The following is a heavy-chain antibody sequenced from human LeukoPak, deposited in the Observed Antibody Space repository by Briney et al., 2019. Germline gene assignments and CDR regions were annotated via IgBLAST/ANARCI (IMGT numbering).Heavy chain of an antibody. J-gene: IGHJ4*02. D-gene: IGHD5-12*01. CDR3: ARVGGDIVATTRKGYYFDY. CDR2: ISYDGSNK. V-gene: IGHV3-30*19. Sequence: GGSLRLSCAASGFTFSSYGMHWVRQAPGKGLEWVAVISYDGSNKYYADSVKGRFTISRDNSKNTLYLQMNSLRAEDTAVYYCARVGGDIVATTRKGYYFDYWGQGTLVTVSS. CDR1: GFTFSSYG.